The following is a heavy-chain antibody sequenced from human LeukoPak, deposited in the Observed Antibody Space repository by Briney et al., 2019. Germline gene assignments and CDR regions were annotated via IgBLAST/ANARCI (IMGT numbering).Heavy chain of an antibody. J-gene: IGHJ1*01. Sequence: ASVKVSCKASGYTFTSYAMNWVRQAPGQGLEWMGWINTSTGNPTYAQGFTGRFVFSLDTSVSTAYLQISSLKAEDTAMYYCASDAYCGGDCYSWEYFQHWGQGTLVTVSS. CDR1: GYTFTSYA. CDR3: ASDAYCGGDCYSWEYFQH. D-gene: IGHD2-21*02. CDR2: INTSTGNP. V-gene: IGHV7-4-1*02.